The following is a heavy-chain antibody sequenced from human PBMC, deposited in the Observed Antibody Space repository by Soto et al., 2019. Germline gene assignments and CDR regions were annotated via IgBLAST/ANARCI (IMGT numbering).Heavy chain of an antibody. CDR3: ARDPGALTTVRQIYFDY. CDR2: ISSSSSTI. J-gene: IGHJ4*02. CDR1: GFTFSSYS. D-gene: IGHD4-17*01. Sequence: PGGSLRLSCAASGFTFSSYSMNWVRQAPGKGLEWVSYISSSSSTIYYADSVKGRFTISRDNAKNSLYLQMNSLRAEDTAVYYCARDPGALTTVRQIYFDYWGQGTLVTVSS. V-gene: IGHV3-48*01.